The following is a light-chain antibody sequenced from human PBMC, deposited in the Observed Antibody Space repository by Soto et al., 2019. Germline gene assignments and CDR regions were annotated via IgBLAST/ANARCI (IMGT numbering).Light chain of an antibody. V-gene: IGKV3-20*01. CDR1: QSVSSSY. Sequence: DIVWTQSPGTLSLSPGERATLSCRASQSVSSSYLAWYQQKPGQAPRLLIYGASSRANGIPDRFSGSGSGTDFTLTISRLETEDFAVYYCQQYGSAPLWTFGQGTKVEIK. J-gene: IGKJ1*01. CDR3: QQYGSAPLWT. CDR2: GAS.